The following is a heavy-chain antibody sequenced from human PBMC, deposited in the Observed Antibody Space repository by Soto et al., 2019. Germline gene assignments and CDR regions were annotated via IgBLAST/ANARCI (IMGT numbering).Heavy chain of an antibody. V-gene: IGHV1-24*01. CDR3: ATLVGATFAFDI. CDR2: FDPEDGET. D-gene: IGHD1-26*01. Sequence: ASVKVSCKASGYTFTSYGISWVRQAPGKGLEWMGGFDPEDGETIYAQKFQGRVTMTEDTSTDTAYMELSSLRSEDTAVYYCATLVGATFAFDIWGQGTMVTVSS. J-gene: IGHJ3*02. CDR1: GYTFTSYG.